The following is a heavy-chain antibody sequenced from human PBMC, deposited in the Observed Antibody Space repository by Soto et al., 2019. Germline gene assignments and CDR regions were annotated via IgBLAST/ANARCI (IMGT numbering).Heavy chain of an antibody. Sequence: EVQLLESGGTLVQPGESLRLSCEVSGFSFSSFAMNWVRQAPGEGLEWVSSIRGTATSYADSVTGRFTISRDNSKHTVYLQMNPRRGEDTAVYYCAKCAVLITTSGGWCNWFAPWGQGTLVIVSS. V-gene: IGHV3-23*01. J-gene: IGHJ5*02. CDR1: GFSFSSFA. CDR3: AKCAVLITTSGGWCNWFAP. CDR2: IRGTAT. D-gene: IGHD3-16*01.